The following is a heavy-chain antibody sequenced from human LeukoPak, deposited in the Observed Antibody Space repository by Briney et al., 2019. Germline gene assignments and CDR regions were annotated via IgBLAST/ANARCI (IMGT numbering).Heavy chain of an antibody. D-gene: IGHD3-16*01. CDR1: GGSFSDYF. Sequence: SETLSLTCAVYGGSFSDYFWSWIRQPPGKGLEWIAEINHRGTTNYNPSLKSRVIISVDTSKNQFSLRLTSVTAADTAVYYCARGRDYVWDTLWGQGTLVTVSS. J-gene: IGHJ4*02. CDR2: INHRGTT. CDR3: ARGRDYVWDTL. V-gene: IGHV4-34*01.